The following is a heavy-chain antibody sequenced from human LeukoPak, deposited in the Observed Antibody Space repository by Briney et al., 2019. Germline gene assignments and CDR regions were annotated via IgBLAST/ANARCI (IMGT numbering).Heavy chain of an antibody. J-gene: IGHJ4*02. V-gene: IGHV3-48*03. CDR1: GFTFSSYE. Sequence: TGGSLRLSCAASGFTFSSYEMNWVRQAPGKGLEWVSYISSSGSTIYHADSVKGRFTISRDNAKNSLYLQMNSLRAEDTAVYYYARPGYSSGWTFDYWGQGTLVTVSS. CDR3: ARPGYSSGWTFDY. D-gene: IGHD6-19*01. CDR2: ISSSGSTI.